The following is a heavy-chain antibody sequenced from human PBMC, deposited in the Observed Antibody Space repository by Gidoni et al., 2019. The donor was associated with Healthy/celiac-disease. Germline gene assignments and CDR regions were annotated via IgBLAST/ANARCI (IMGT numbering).Heavy chain of an antibody. CDR2: IKQDGSEK. CDR1: GFPFSSYW. V-gene: IGHV3-7*01. Sequence: EVQLVECGGGWVQHGGSLRLPCTVSGFPFSSYWISWVRQAPGKGLEGVANIKQDGSEKYYVDSVKGRFTISIDNAKNSLYLQMNSLRAEDTAVYYCARVYYDYIWGSIGYWGQGTLVTVSS. D-gene: IGHD3-16*01. CDR3: ARVYYDYIWGSIGY. J-gene: IGHJ4*02.